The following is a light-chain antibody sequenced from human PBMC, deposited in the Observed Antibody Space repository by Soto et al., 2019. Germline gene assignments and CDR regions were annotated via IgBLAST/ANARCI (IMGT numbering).Light chain of an antibody. Sequence: EIVLTQSPATLSLSPGERATLSCRASQSVSSYLAWYQQRPGQAPRLLIYDASNRAPGIPARFSGSGSGTYFTLTISSLEPEDFAVYYCQHRSNWPLTFGGGTRVEVK. CDR3: QHRSNWPLT. CDR1: QSVSSY. CDR2: DAS. J-gene: IGKJ4*01. V-gene: IGKV3-11*01.